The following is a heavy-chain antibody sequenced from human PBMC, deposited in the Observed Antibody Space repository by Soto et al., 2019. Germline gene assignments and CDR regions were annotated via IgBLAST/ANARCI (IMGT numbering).Heavy chain of an antibody. J-gene: IGHJ3*02. D-gene: IGHD3-9*01. Sequence: ASVKVSCKASGYTFTSYDINWVRQATGQGLEWMGWMNPNSGNTGYAQKFQGRVTMTRNTSISTAYMELSSLRSEDTAVYYCARVYYDILIIAVSAFDIWGQGTMVTVSS. CDR2: MNPNSGNT. CDR1: GYTFTSYD. CDR3: ARVYYDILIIAVSAFDI. V-gene: IGHV1-8*01.